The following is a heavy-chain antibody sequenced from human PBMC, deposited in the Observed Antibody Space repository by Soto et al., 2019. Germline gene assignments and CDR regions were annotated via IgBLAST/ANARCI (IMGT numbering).Heavy chain of an antibody. CDR1: GYSFTSYW. V-gene: IGHV5-10-1*01. CDR2: IDPTDSYT. CDR3: ERNDRSDYFDY. J-gene: IGHJ4*02. Sequence: GESWKISCKSSGYSFTSYWLTWVRQMPGKGLEWMGKIDPTDSYTNYSPSFQGHVTVSADKSISTAYLQWASLKASDTAIYYCERNDRSDYFDYPRQGTLVTVSS.